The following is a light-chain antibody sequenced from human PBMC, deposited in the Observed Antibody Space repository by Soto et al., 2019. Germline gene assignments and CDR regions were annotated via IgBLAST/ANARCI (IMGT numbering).Light chain of an antibody. V-gene: IGKV1-39*01. CDR2: AAS. Sequence: DIQMTQSPSSLSASVGDRVTITCRASQSINNYLNWYQQKPGKAPKLLIYAASSLQSGVRSRFSGSGSGTDFTLTISSLQPEDFATYYCQQSYSTPLFTFGPGTKVDIK. CDR3: QQSYSTPLFT. CDR1: QSINNY. J-gene: IGKJ3*01.